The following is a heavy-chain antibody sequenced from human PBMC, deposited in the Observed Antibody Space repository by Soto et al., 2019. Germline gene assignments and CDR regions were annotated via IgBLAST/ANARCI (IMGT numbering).Heavy chain of an antibody. CDR2: ISAYNGNT. CDR1: GYTFTSYG. J-gene: IGHJ5*02. CDR3: ARVPPDCSGGSCYFWFDP. V-gene: IGHV1-18*01. D-gene: IGHD2-15*01. Sequence: GASVKVSCKASGYTFTSYGISWVRQAPGQGLEWMGWISAYNGNTNYAQKLQGRVTMTTDTSTSTAYMELRSLRSDDTAVYYCARVPPDCSGGSCYFWFDPWGQGTLVTVSS.